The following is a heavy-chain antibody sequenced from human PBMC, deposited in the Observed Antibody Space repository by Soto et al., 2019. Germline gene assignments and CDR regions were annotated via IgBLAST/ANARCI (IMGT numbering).Heavy chain of an antibody. V-gene: IGHV3-30-3*01. CDR2: ISYDGRET. CDR1: GFTFSAYA. J-gene: IGHJ4*02. D-gene: IGHD2-21*02. CDR3: ATDPVAVTGSFIDS. Sequence: GGSLRLSGAAAGFTFSAYAFHWVRQAPGKGLEWLSVISYDGRETHYADSVEGRFIISRDSSKKTAYLQMNSLRGDDTAVYFCATDPVAVTGSFIDSWGQGTLVTVS.